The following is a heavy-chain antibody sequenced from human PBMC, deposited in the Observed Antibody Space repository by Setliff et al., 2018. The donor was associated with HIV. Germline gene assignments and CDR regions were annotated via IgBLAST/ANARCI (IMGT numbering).Heavy chain of an antibody. D-gene: IGHD5-12*01. V-gene: IGHV4-39*07. J-gene: IGHJ4*02. Sequence: SETLSLTCTVSGGSISSGSYYWSWIRQPPGKGLEWIGSIYYSGSTYYNPSLKSRVTISLATSTNQFSLRLTSVTAADTAVYYCAREQWLRYFDDWGQGALVTVSS. CDR1: GGSISSGSYY. CDR3: AREQWLRYFDD. CDR2: IYYSGST.